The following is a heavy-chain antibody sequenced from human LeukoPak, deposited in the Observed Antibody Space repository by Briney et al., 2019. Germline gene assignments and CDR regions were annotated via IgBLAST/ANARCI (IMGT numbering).Heavy chain of an antibody. D-gene: IGHD3-10*01. V-gene: IGHV4-59*12. Sequence: SETLSLTCTVSGGSISSYYWIWIRQPPGKGLEWIGYIYYSGSTNYNPSLKSRVTISVDTSKNQLSLKLSSVTAADTAVYYCARDLWFGAGRVFDIWGQGTMVTVSS. CDR2: IYYSGST. CDR3: ARDLWFGAGRVFDI. CDR1: GGSISSYY. J-gene: IGHJ3*02.